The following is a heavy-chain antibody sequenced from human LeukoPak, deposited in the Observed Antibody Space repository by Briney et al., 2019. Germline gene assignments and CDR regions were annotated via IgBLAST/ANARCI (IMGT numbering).Heavy chain of an antibody. D-gene: IGHD5-18*01. CDR2: IYSGGNS. V-gene: IGHV3-53*01. Sequence: GGSLRLSCAASGFTVSGNYMSWVRQAPGKGLEWVSVIYSGGNSYYAASMKGRVTISRDNSKNTLYLQMSSLRGEDTAVYYCARVVYSSDFDNWGQGTLVTVSS. CDR3: ARVVYSSDFDN. CDR1: GFTVSGNY. J-gene: IGHJ4*02.